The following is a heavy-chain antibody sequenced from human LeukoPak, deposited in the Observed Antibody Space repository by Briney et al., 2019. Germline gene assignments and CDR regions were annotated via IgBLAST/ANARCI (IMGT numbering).Heavy chain of an antibody. CDR1: GGSISSYY. Sequence: SETLSLTCTVSGGSISSYYWSWIRQPPGKGLEWIGEINHSGSTNYNPSLKSRVTISVDTSKNQFSLKLSSVTAADTAVYYCASLGYCSGGRSAPCYYYGMDVWGQGTTVTVSS. CDR2: INHSGST. D-gene: IGHD2-15*01. CDR3: ASLGYCSGGRSAPCYYYGMDV. V-gene: IGHV4-34*01. J-gene: IGHJ6*02.